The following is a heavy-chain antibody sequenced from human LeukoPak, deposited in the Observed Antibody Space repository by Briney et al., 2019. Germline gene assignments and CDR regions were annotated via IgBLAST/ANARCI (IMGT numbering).Heavy chain of an antibody. Sequence: GASVKVSCKASGYTFTGYFIHWVRQAPGQGLEWMGWINPNSGGTNYAQKFQGRVTMTRDTSISTAYMELSRLRSDDTAVYYCARDRGPYYYYYYMDVWGKGTTVTVSS. CDR1: GYTFTGYF. CDR3: ARDRGPYYYYYYMDV. D-gene: IGHD3-10*01. V-gene: IGHV1-2*02. J-gene: IGHJ6*03. CDR2: INPNSGGT.